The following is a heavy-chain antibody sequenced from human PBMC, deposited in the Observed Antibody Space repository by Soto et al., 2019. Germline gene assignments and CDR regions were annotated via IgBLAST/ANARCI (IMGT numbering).Heavy chain of an antibody. CDR2: ISNDGSNK. V-gene: IGHV3-30*03. Sequence: GGSLRRSCAASGFSFSTYGMHWVRQAPGKGLEWVAFISNDGSNKYYADSVKGRFTISRDNSKNTLYLQMNSLRAEDTAVYYCVTHKKKVVPAAPLFDYWGQGTLVTVSS. CDR3: VTHKKKVVPAAPLFDY. CDR1: GFSFSTYG. J-gene: IGHJ4*02. D-gene: IGHD2-2*01.